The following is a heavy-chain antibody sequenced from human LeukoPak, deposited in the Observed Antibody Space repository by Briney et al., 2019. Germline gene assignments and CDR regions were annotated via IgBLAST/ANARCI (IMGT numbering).Heavy chain of an antibody. J-gene: IGHJ4*02. V-gene: IGHV4-34*01. CDR2: INHSGST. CDR1: GGSFSGYY. CDR3: ARAVDTNDY. D-gene: IGHD5-18*01. Sequence: SETLSLTRAVYGGSFSGYYWSWIRRPPGKGLEWIGEINHSGSTNYNPSLKSRVTISVDTSKNQFSLKLSSVTAADTAVYYCARAVDTNDYWGQGTLVTVSS.